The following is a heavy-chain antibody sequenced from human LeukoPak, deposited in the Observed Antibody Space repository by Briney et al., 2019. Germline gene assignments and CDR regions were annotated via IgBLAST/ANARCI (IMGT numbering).Heavy chain of an antibody. CDR2: IYYSGST. D-gene: IGHD2-2*03. V-gene: IGHV4-31*03. J-gene: IGHJ5*02. Sequence: PSETLSLTCTVSGGSISSGGYYWSWICQHPGKGLEWIGYIYYSGSTYYNPSLKSRVTISVDTSKNQFSLKLSSVTAADTAVYYCARVIRPGYCSSTSCRGVLWFDPWGQGTLVTVSS. CDR1: GGSISSGGYY. CDR3: ARVIRPGYCSSTSCRGVLWFDP.